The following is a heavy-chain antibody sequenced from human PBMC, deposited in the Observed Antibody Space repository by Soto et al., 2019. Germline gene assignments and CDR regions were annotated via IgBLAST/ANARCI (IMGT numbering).Heavy chain of an antibody. CDR1: GFSLTTSGVA. V-gene: IGHV2-5*01. J-gene: IGHJ4*02. CDR3: AHRPTSTEDFHFDY. CDR2: IYWNDDK. Sequence: QITLTESGPTLVTPTQTLTLTCSFSGFSLTTSGVAVGWFRQPPGKVPEWLSLIYWNDDKRYSPSLRSRLIVTGDSSKNQVVLTLADADTADSGTYYCAHRPTSTEDFHFDYWGQGTLVTVSS.